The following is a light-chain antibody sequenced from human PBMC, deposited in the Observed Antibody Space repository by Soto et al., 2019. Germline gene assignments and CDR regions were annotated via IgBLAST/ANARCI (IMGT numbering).Light chain of an antibody. CDR1: QTINNW. CDR3: QQYNGYSKT. J-gene: IGKJ1*01. Sequence: DIQMTQSPSTLSASVGDRVTITCRASQTINNWLAWYQQKPGKAPKLLIYKASSLESGVPSRFSGSGSGTEFTLTISSLQPDDSATYHCQQYNGYSKTFGQGTKVEIK. CDR2: KAS. V-gene: IGKV1-5*03.